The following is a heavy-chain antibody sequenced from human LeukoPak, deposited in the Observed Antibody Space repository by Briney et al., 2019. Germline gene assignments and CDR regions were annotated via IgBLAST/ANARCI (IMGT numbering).Heavy chain of an antibody. CDR3: ARGNIREYYYDSSGREPSLDY. CDR1: GYTFTGYY. D-gene: IGHD3-22*01. V-gene: IGHV1-2*02. J-gene: IGHJ4*02. Sequence: EASAKVSCKASGYTFTGYYMHWVRQAPGQGLEWMGWINPNSGGTNYAQKFQGRVTMTRDTSISTAYMELSRLRSDDTAVYYCARGNIREYYYDSSGREPSLDYWGQGTLVTVSS. CDR2: INPNSGGT.